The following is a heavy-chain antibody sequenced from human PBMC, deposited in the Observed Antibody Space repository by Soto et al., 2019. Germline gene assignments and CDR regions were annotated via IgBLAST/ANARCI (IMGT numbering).Heavy chain of an antibody. D-gene: IGHD3-16*01. J-gene: IGHJ6*02. V-gene: IGHV1-69*08. CDR2: IIPILGET. CDR1: GTIFSSYT. Sequence: QVQLVQSGAEVKKPGSSVRVSCKASGTIFSSYTISWLRQAPGQGLEWMGRIIPILGETNSAQKFQGRVTLTADKSTNAAYMELNSLRVEDTALYYCARGLGGRMDDWGQGTTVTVSS. CDR3: ARGLGGRMDD.